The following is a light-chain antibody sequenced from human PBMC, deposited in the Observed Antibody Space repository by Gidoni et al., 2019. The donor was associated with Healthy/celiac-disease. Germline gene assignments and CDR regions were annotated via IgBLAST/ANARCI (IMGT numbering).Light chain of an antibody. J-gene: IGKJ2*01. CDR1: QSISSY. CDR2: DAS. Sequence: DIQITQSPSSLSASVGDRVTITCRASQSISSYLNWYQQKPGKAPKLLIYDASSLQSGVPSRFSGSGSGTDFTLTISSLQPEDFATDYCQQSYSTPRYTFGQGTKLEIK. V-gene: IGKV1-39*01. CDR3: QQSYSTPRYT.